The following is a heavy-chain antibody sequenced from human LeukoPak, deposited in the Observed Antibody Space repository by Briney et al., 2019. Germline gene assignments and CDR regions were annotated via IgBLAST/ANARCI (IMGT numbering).Heavy chain of an antibody. V-gene: IGHV3-23*01. J-gene: IGHJ3*02. CDR3: AKDSVQRNGVFDAFDI. CDR1: GFTLSDYA. D-gene: IGHD2-8*01. Sequence: PGGSLRLSCTASGFTLSDYAMNWVRQAPGKGLEWVSHIGGGGRTTDYADAVKGRFTVSRDNSKNTLYLQINSLRADDTAVFYCAKDSVQRNGVFDAFDIWGQGTMVTVSS. CDR2: IGGGGRTT.